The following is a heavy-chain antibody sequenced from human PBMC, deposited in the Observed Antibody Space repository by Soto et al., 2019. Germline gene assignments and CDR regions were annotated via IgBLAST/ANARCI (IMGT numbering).Heavy chain of an antibody. D-gene: IGHD3-22*01. V-gene: IGHV1-69*13. Sequence: SVKVSCKASGGTFSSYAISWVRQAPGQGLEWMGGIIPIFGTANYAQKFQGRVTITADESTSTAYMELSSLRSEDTAVYYCARDVYYDSSGYYYGGFDFWGQGTLVTVSS. CDR1: GGTFSSYA. CDR2: IIPIFGTA. J-gene: IGHJ4*02. CDR3: ARDVYYDSSGYYYGGFDF.